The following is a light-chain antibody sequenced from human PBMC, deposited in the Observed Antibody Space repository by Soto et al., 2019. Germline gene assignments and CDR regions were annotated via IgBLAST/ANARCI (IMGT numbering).Light chain of an antibody. CDR3: QKSDHLPL. CDR2: DAY. CDR1: HDIGNS. V-gene: IGKV1-33*01. J-gene: IGKJ3*01. Sequence: IQMTQSPPSLSASVGDRVTITFQASHDIGNSLNWYQHKPGKAPKLVIYDAYNLETGVPSTFSGSGFGTDFTFTISSLRPEDIATYYCQKSDHLPLFGPGTKVDI.